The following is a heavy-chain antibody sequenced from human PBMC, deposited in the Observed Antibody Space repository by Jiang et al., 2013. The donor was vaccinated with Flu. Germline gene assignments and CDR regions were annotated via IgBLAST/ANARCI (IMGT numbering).Heavy chain of an antibody. Sequence: RLSCAASGFTVNSNYMSWVRQAPGKGLEWVSVIYSGGSTDYADSVKGRFTISRDNSKNTLYLQMNSLRAEDTAVYYCARAPESRSGYDYFDYWGQGTLVTVSS. D-gene: IGHD5-12*01. V-gene: IGHV3-66*01. CDR2: IYSGGST. CDR3: ARAPESRSGYDYFDY. J-gene: IGHJ4*02. CDR1: GFTVNSNY.